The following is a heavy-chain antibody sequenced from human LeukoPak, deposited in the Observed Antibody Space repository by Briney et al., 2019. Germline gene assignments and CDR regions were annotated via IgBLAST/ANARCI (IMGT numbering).Heavy chain of an antibody. V-gene: IGHV4-59*01. D-gene: IGHD3-3*01. Sequence: SETLSLTCTVSGGSISSYYWSWIRQPPGKGLEWIGYIYYSGSTNYNPSLKSRVTISVDTSKNQFSLKLSSVTAADTAVYYCARDLGGHYDFWPLDPWGQGTLVTVSS. J-gene: IGHJ5*02. CDR2: IYYSGST. CDR3: ARDLGGHYDFWPLDP. CDR1: GGSISSYY.